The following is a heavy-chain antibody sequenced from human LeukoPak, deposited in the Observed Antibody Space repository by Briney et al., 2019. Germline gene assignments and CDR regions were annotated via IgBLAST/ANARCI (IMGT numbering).Heavy chain of an antibody. J-gene: IGHJ4*02. D-gene: IGHD1-26*01. CDR2: IYTSGST. Sequence: SETLSLTCTVSGGFISSYYWSWIRQPAGKGLEWIGRIYTSGSTNYNPSLKSRVTMSVDTSKNQFSLKLSSVTAADTAVYYCARELSTWELLSAFDYWGQGTLVTVSS. V-gene: IGHV4-4*07. CDR3: ARELSTWELLSAFDY. CDR1: GGFISSYY.